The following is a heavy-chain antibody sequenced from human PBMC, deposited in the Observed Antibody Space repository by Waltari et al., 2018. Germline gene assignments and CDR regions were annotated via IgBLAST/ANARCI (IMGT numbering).Heavy chain of an antibody. CDR3: ARITMVQGVIITGDY. Sequence: QVTLKESGPVLVKPTETLTLTCTVSGFSLSNARMGVSWIRQPPGEALEWLAHIFSNDEKSYSTSLKSRLTISKDTSKSQEVLTMTNMDPVDTATYYCARITMVQGVIITGDYWGQGTLVTVSS. CDR2: IFSNDEK. CDR1: GFSLSNARMG. J-gene: IGHJ4*02. V-gene: IGHV2-26*01. D-gene: IGHD3-10*01.